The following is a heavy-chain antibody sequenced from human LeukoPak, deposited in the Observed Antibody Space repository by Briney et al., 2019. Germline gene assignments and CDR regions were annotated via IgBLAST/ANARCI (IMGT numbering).Heavy chain of an antibody. CDR3: ARTDVVVPAIPLDV. CDR1: SGSISSSSYY. V-gene: IGHV4-39*01. D-gene: IGHD2-2*01. CDR2: IYYSGST. J-gene: IGHJ6*02. Sequence: PSETLSLTCTVSSGSISSSSYYWGWIRQPPGKGLEWIGSIYYSGSTYYNPSLKSRVTISADTSKNQFSLKLSSVTAADTAVDYCARTDVVVPAIPLDVWGQGTTVTVSS.